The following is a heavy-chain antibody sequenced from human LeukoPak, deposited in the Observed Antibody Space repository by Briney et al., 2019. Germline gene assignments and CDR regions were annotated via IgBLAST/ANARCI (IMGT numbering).Heavy chain of an antibody. J-gene: IGHJ4*02. CDR1: GDSISSDY. CDR2: IYTSGST. CDR3: ASASGY. Sequence: TSETLSLTCSVSGDSISSDYWSWIRQPAGKGLEWIGRIYTSGSTNYNPSLKSRVTMSVDMSKSQFSLKLSSVTAADTAVYYCASASGYWGQGTLVTVSS. D-gene: IGHD6-19*01. V-gene: IGHV4-4*07.